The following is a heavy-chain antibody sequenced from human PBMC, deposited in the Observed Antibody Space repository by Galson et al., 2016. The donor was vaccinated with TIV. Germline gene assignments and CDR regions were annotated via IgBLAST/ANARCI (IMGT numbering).Heavy chain of an antibody. V-gene: IGHV3-23*01. CDR1: GFTFTTYG. Sequence: SLRLSCATSGFTFTTYGMHWVRQAPGKGLEWVSTSSGSGDTIYYADSVKGRFTISRDNSKGTLYPQMSSLRVDDTAIYYCAKTQVDIVVAPAATPGYYFDYWGQGTLVTVSS. D-gene: IGHD2-2*02. J-gene: IGHJ4*02. CDR2: SSGSGDTI. CDR3: AKTQVDIVVAPAATPGYYFDY.